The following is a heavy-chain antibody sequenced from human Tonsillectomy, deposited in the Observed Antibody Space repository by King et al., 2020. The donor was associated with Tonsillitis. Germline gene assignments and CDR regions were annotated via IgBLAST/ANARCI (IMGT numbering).Heavy chain of an antibody. V-gene: IGHV1-69*01. D-gene: IGHD3-22*01. CDR1: GGTFTRYA. J-gene: IGHJ2*01. CDR2: VIPMFGTA. CDR3: ARLSDDSGGYSPAWYFDL. Sequence: QLVQSGAEVKKPGSSVKVSCKASGGTFTRYAISWVRQAPGQGLEWMGGVIPMFGTANYAQKFQGRVTITADESTTTAYMELNSLRSEDTAVYYCARLSDDSGGYSPAWYFDLWGRGTLVTVS.